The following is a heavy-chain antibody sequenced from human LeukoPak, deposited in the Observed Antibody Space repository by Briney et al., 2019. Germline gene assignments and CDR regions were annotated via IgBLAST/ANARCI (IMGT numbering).Heavy chain of an antibody. CDR2: ISYDGSNK. Sequence: GGSLRLSCAASGFTFSSYGMHWVRQAPGKGLEWVAVISYDGSNKYYADSVKGRFTISRDNSKNTLYLQMNNLRAEDTAVYYCAKDKYEATTYFDYWGQGTLVTVSS. D-gene: IGHD5-12*01. V-gene: IGHV3-30*18. CDR3: AKDKYEATTYFDY. J-gene: IGHJ4*02. CDR1: GFTFSSYG.